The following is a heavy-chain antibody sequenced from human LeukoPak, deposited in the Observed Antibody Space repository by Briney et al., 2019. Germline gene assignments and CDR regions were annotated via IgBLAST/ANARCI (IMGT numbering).Heavy chain of an antibody. J-gene: IGHJ4*02. V-gene: IGHV3-15*01. CDR3: TTDPLGYCSSTSCYSFDY. D-gene: IGHD2-2*01. CDR1: EFNFGNAW. CDR2: IKSKTDGGTT. Sequence: PGGSLRLSCAASEFNFGNAWMSWVRQAPGKGLEWVGHIKSKTDGGTTDYAAPVKGRFTISRDDSKNTLYLQMNSLKTEDTAVYYCTTDPLGYCSSTSCYSFDYWGQGTLVTVSS.